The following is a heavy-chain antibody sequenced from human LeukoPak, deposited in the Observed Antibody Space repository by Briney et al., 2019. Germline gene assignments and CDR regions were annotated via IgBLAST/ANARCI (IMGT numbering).Heavy chain of an antibody. CDR2: ISSSGSTK. Sequence: GGSLRLSCAASGFTFSSYGMNWVRQAPGKGLEWVSYISSSGSTKYYADSVKGRITISRDNAKKSMYLQMNSLRAEDTAVYYCARALGSGSYSFWGQGTLVSVSS. J-gene: IGHJ4*02. D-gene: IGHD3-10*01. CDR3: ARALGSGSYSF. V-gene: IGHV3-48*03. CDR1: GFTFSSYG.